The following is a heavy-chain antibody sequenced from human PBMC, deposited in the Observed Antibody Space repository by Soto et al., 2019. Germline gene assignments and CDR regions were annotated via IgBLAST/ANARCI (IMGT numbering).Heavy chain of an antibody. CDR2: ISPSRRYT. Sequence: QLQLVESGGGLVNPGGSLRLSCAASGFTFSDYFMSWIRQAPGKGLEWVSYISPSRRYTSYTDSVRGRFTISRDNAQNSLYLQMNSLRDEATAVYYCASLRPGYYDILTGFGALDIWGQGTVVTVSS. D-gene: IGHD3-9*01. J-gene: IGHJ3*02. CDR3: ASLRPGYYDILTGFGALDI. CDR1: GFTFSDYF. V-gene: IGHV3-11*06.